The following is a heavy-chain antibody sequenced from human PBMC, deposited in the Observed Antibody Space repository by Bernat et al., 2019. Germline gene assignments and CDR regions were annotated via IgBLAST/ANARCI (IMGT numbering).Heavy chain of an antibody. CDR2: IWYDGSNK. D-gene: IGHD4-17*01. CDR1: GFTFSSYG. Sequence: QVQLVESGGGVVQPGRSLRLSCAASGFTFSSYGMHWVRQAPGKGLEWVAVIWYDGSNKYYADSVKGRFTISRDNSKNTLYLQMNSLRAEDTAVYYCERGHYGDYLSYYYYYYGMDVWGQGTTVTVSS. CDR3: ERGHYGDYLSYYYYYYGMDV. J-gene: IGHJ6*02. V-gene: IGHV3-33*01.